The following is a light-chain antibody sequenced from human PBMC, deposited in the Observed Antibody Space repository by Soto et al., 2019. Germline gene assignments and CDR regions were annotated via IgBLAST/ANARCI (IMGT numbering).Light chain of an antibody. CDR2: DVN. J-gene: IGLJ3*02. CDR3: CSYAGSYTWV. V-gene: IGLV2-11*01. Sequence: QSVLTQPRSVSGSPGQSGTISCTGTSSNVGGYNYVSWYQQHPGKAPKLMIFDVNKRPSGVPDRFSGSKSGSTASLTISGLQAEDEADYYCCSYAGSYTWVFGGGTKLTVL. CDR1: SSNVGGYNY.